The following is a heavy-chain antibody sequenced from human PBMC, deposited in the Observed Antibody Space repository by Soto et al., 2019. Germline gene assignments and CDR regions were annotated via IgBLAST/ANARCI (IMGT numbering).Heavy chain of an antibody. J-gene: IGHJ4*02. CDR2: ISAYNGNT. V-gene: IGHV1-18*04. CDR1: GYTFTSYG. CDR3: ARNPLKLPTVTHFDY. Sequence: QVQLVQSGAEVKKPGASVKVSCKASGYTFTSYGISWVRQAPGQGLEWMGWISAYNGNTNYAQKLQGRVTMTTDPSTSTAYMELRRLRSDLTAVYYCARNPLKLPTVTHFDYWAQGTLVTVSS. D-gene: IGHD4-17*01.